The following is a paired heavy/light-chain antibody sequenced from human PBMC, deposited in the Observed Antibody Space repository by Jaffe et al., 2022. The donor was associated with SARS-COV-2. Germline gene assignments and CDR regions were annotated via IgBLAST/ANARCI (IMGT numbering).Light chain of an antibody. J-gene: IGKJ1*01. V-gene: IGKV4-1*01. CDR3: HQYYSTPQT. CDR1: QSVLYSSNNKNY. CDR2: WAS. Sequence: DIVMTQSPDSLAVSLGERATINCKSSQSVLYSSNNKNYLGWYQQKPGQPPKLLIYWASTRESGVPARFSGSGSGTDFTLTINSLQAEDVAVYYCHQYYSTPQTFGQGTKVEIK.
Heavy chain of an antibody. CDR2: IYNSGNT. CDR1: GGSISSYY. J-gene: IGHJ4*02. CDR3: AREDYYGDYGGIDY. V-gene: IGHV4-59*01. Sequence: QVQLQESGPGLVKPSETLSLTCTVSGGSISSYYWSWIRQPPGKGLEWLGYIYNSGNTDYNPSLKSRVTISVDTSKNQFSLKLSSVTAADTAVYYCAREDYYGDYGGIDYWGQGTLVTVSS. D-gene: IGHD4-17*01.